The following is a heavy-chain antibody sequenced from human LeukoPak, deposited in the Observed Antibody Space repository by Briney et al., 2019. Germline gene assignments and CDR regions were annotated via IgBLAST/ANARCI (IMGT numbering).Heavy chain of an antibody. Sequence: SQTLSLTCTVSGGSISSGSYYWSWIRQPAGKGLEWIGRIDTSGSTNYNPSLKSRVTISVDTSKNQFSLKLSSVTAADTAVYYCARATEGYDFWSGYYNYFDYWGQGTLVTVSS. D-gene: IGHD3-3*01. CDR1: GGSISSGSYY. CDR3: ARATEGYDFWSGYYNYFDY. CDR2: IDTSGST. J-gene: IGHJ4*02. V-gene: IGHV4-61*02.